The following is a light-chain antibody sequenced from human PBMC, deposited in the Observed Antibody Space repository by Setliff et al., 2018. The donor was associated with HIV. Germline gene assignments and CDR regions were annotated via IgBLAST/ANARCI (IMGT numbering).Light chain of an antibody. CDR1: GRDLGGFNF. CDR3: GSCTSTSPCA. J-gene: IGLJ1*01. CDR2: EVT. V-gene: IGLV2-14*01. Sequence: QSVLAQPASVSGSPGQSVSISCTGSGRDLGGFNFVSWYRQYPGKAPHLIIYEVTNRPSGVSSRFSGSKSGNTASLTISGLQAEDEADYYCGSCTSTSPCAFGTGTKVTVL.